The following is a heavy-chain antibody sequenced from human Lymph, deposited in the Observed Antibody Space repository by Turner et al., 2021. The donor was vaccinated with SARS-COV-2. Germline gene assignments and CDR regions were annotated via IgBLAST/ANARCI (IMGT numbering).Heavy chain of an antibody. D-gene: IGHD2-21*02. CDR2: IFYRGST. Sequence: QVQLQESGPRLVNPLETLSLTCTVSGGSMNNNYGSWIRQPPGKRLEWIGFIFYRGSTNYNPSLKSRDTISVDTSENKFSLKLTSVTAADTAIYYRARQTVNNWVDPWGQGTLVTVSS. CDR1: GGSMNNNY. J-gene: IGHJ5*02. V-gene: IGHV4-59*01. CDR3: ARQTVNNWVDP.